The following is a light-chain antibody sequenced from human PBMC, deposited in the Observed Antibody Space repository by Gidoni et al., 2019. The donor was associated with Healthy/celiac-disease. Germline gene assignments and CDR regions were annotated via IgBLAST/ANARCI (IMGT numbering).Light chain of an antibody. CDR3: QQYYSTPLT. J-gene: IGKJ3*01. V-gene: IGKV4-1*01. CDR1: QSVLYSSNNKNY. Sequence: QSVLYSSNNKNYLAWYQQKPGQPPKLLIYWASTRESGVPDRFSGSGSGTDFTLTISSPQAEDVAVYYCQQYYSTPLTFGPGTKVDIK. CDR2: WAS.